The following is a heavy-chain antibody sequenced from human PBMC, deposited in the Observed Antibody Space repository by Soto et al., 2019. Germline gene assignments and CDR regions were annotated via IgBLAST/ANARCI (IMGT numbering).Heavy chain of an antibody. J-gene: IGHJ4*02. CDR2: INNDGSST. Sequence: EVQLVESGGTLVQPGGSLRLSCAASGFSFSTYYMHWVRQAPGKGLVWVARINNDGSSTNYADSVKGRFTISRDNAKNTLYIQMDSLRAEDTAVYYCARVEHCSSTDCYSIYDYWGQGTLVTVSS. V-gene: IGHV3-74*01. D-gene: IGHD2-2*01. CDR3: ARVEHCSSTDCYSIYDY. CDR1: GFSFSTYY.